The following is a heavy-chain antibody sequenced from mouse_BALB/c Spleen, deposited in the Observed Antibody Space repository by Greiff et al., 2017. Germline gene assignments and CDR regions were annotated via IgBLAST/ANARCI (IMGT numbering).Heavy chain of an antibody. Sequence: EVKVEESGPGLVKPSQSLSLTCTVTGYSITSDYAWNWIRQFPGNKLEWMGYISYSGSTSYNPSLKSRISITRDTSKNQFFLQLNSVTTEDTATYYCAITGSRGYFDVWGAGTTVTVSS. V-gene: IGHV3-2*02. D-gene: IGHD4-1*01. J-gene: IGHJ1*01. CDR2: ISYSGST. CDR3: AITGSRGYFDV. CDR1: GYSITSDYA.